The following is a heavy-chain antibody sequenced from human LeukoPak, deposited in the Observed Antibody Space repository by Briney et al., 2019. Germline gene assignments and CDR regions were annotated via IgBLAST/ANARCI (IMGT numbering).Heavy chain of an antibody. CDR3: APTGKVTVGLGY. D-gene: IGHD2-21*02. CDR1: GFTFSNYA. V-gene: IGHV3-30*04. J-gene: IGHJ4*02. CDR2: ISHDISNN. Sequence: GRSLRLSCAASGFTFSNYAMHWVRQAPGKGLEWVAVISHDISNNYYADSVKGRFTISRDSSKTSLYLQMNSLRAEDTAVYYCAPTGKVTVGLGYWGQGTLVTVSS.